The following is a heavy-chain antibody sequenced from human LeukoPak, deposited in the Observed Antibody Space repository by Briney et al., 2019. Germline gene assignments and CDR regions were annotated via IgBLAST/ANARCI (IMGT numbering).Heavy chain of an antibody. Sequence: GGSLRLSCAASGFTFDDYAMHWVRQAPGKGLEWVSGISWNSGSIGYADSVKGRFTISRDNAKNSLYLQMNSLRAEDTALYYCAKVSQMATILVDAFDIWGQGTMVTVSS. CDR3: AKVSQMATILVDAFDI. CDR2: ISWNSGSI. CDR1: GFTFDDYA. D-gene: IGHD5-24*01. V-gene: IGHV3-9*01. J-gene: IGHJ3*02.